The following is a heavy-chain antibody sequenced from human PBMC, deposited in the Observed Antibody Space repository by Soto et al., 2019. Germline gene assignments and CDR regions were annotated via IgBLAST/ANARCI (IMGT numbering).Heavy chain of an antibody. CDR3: AREGYSYRSRHFDY. CDR1: GGSVSSGSYY. CDR2: ISYSGST. Sequence: ETLSLTCTVSGGSVSSGSYYWSWIRQPPGKGLEWIGYISYSGSTNYNPSLKSRVTISVDTSKNLFSLKLSSVTAADTAVYYCAREGYSYRSRHFDYWGQGTLVTVSS. D-gene: IGHD5-18*01. J-gene: IGHJ4*02. V-gene: IGHV4-61*01.